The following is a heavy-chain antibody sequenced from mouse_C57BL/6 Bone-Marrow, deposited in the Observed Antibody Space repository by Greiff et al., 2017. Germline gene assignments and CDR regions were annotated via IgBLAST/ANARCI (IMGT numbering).Heavy chain of an antibody. CDR2: IDPANGNT. Sequence: VHVKQSVAELVRPGASVKLSCTASGFNIKNTYMHWVKQRPEQGLEWIGRIDPANGNTKYAPKFQGKATITADTSSNTAYLQLSSLPSEATAIYYCGRSLFLRCWYFDYGGQGTSATVSA. CDR1: GFNIKNTY. J-gene: IGHJ2*02. D-gene: IGHD2-3*01. CDR3: GRSLFLRCWYFDY. V-gene: IGHV14-3*01.